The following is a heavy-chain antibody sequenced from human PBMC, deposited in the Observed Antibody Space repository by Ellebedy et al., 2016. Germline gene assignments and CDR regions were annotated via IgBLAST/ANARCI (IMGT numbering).Heavy chain of an antibody. CDR2: ISYDGSNK. CDR1: GFTFSSYA. J-gene: IGHJ4*02. CDR3: ARGSLNTIFGVVYYFDY. Sequence: GGSLRLXCAASGFTFSSYAMHWVRQAPGKGLEWVAVISYDGSNKYYADSVKGRFTISRDNSKNTLYLQMNSLRAEDTAVYYCARGSLNTIFGVVYYFDYWGQGTLVTVSS. D-gene: IGHD3-3*01. V-gene: IGHV3-30-3*01.